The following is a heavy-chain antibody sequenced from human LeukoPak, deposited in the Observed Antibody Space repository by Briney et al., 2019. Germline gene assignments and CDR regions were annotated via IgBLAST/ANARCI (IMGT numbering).Heavy chain of an antibody. CDR1: GDSISTYS. J-gene: IGHJ4*02. V-gene: IGHV4-59*12. CDR2: IYHSGST. CDR3: ARTLSGWYSYYFDY. D-gene: IGHD6-19*01. Sequence: TSETLSLTCTVSGDSISTYSWSWIRQPPGKGLEWIGYIYHSGSTYYNPSLKSRVTISVDRSKNQFSLKLSSVTAADTAVYYCARTLSGWYSYYFDYWGQGTLVTVSS.